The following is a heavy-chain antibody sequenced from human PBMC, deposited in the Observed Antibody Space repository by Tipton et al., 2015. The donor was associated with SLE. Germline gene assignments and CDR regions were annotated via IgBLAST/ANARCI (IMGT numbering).Heavy chain of an antibody. CDR1: GFTFSSYG. J-gene: IGHJ4*02. CDR3: AKDMYGDPYYFDY. Sequence: SLRLSCAASGFTFSSYGMHWVRQAPGKGLEWVAFIRYDGSNKYYADSVKGRFTISRDNSKNTLYLQMNSLRAEDTAVYYCAKDMYGDPYYFDYWGQGTLVTASS. CDR2: IRYDGSNK. D-gene: IGHD4-17*01. V-gene: IGHV3-30*02.